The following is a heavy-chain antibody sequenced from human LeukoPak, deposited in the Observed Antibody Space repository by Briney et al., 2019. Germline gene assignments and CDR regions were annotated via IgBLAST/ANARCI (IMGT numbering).Heavy chain of an antibody. CDR1: GGSVINTNW. CDR2: VHLDGRT. V-gene: IGHV4-4*02. CDR3: AREGGFYRPLDY. J-gene: IGHJ4*02. Sequence: SETLSLTCGVSGGSVINTNWWTLVRQPPGKGLEWIGEVHLDGRTNYNPSLESRLTMSVDVAENQVSLKLNSVTAADTAVYYCAREGGFYRPLDYSGQGTLVTVSS. D-gene: IGHD3-3*01.